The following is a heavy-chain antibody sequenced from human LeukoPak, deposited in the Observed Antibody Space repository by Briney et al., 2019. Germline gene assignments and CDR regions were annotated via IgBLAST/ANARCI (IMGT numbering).Heavy chain of an antibody. CDR3: ARAQYGSGWNRFQH. D-gene: IGHD6-19*01. J-gene: IGHJ1*01. Sequence: ASVKVSCKASEYTFIGYYLHWVRQAPGQGLERMGWINPNSGGTNYAQRFQGRVTMTRDTSISTAYMELSRLRSDDTAVYYCARAQYGSGWNRFQHWGQGTLVTVSS. CDR2: INPNSGGT. CDR1: EYTFIGYY. V-gene: IGHV1-2*02.